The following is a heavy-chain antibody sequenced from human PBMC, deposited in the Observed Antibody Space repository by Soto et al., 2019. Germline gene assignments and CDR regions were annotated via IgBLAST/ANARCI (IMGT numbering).Heavy chain of an antibody. V-gene: IGHV3-21*01. CDR2: ISSTSVYM. Sequence: EVRLVESGGGLVKPGGSLRLSCAASGFTFSTYNMNWVRQAPGKGLEWVASISSTSVYMYYANSLKGRFTISRANAKSSLYLQVNSLRAEDTAVYYCARGWLRDPWMYWGQGTLVTVSS. D-gene: IGHD5-12*01. J-gene: IGHJ4*02. CDR3: ARGWLRDPWMY. CDR1: GFTFSTYN.